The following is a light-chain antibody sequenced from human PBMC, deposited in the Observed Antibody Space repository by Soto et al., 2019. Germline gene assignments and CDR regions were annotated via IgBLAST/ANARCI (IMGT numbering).Light chain of an antibody. V-gene: IGLV1-40*01. CDR1: SSNGGAGYD. Sequence: QSVLTQPPSVSGAPGQRGTICCTGSSSNGGAGYDVHLYQQRPGRAPKLLIFVKSNRPSGVPDRFSGSKSGTSASLAITGLKAEDEGDYYCQSYASTLSARYVFGTGTKVTVL. CDR2: VKS. J-gene: IGLJ1*01. CDR3: QSYASTLSARYV.